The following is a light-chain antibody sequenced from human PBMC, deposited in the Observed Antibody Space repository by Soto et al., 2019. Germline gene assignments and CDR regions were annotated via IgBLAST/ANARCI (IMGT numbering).Light chain of an antibody. Sequence: EIVLTQSPGTLSLSPGERATLSCGASQSVSSSYLAWYQQKPGQTPRLLIYGASGRATGIPDRFSGSGSGTDFTLTISRLEPQDVAVYYCQQYGSSSPLTFGQGTRLEIK. CDR3: QQYGSSSPLT. J-gene: IGKJ5*01. CDR2: GAS. CDR1: QSVSSSY. V-gene: IGKV3-20*01.